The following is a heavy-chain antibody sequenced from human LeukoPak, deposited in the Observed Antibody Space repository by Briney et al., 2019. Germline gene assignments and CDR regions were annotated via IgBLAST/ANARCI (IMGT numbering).Heavy chain of an antibody. CDR3: ARSLGATAPPFDY. J-gene: IGHJ4*02. D-gene: IGHD1-26*01. CDR2: IYTSGST. V-gene: IGHV4-61*02. Sequence: PSQTLSLTCTVSGGSISSGSYYWSWIRQPAGKGLEWIGRIYTSGSTNYNPSLKSRVTISVDTSKNQFSLKLSSVTAADTAVYYCARSLGATAPPFDYWGQGTLVTVSS. CDR1: GGSISSGSYY.